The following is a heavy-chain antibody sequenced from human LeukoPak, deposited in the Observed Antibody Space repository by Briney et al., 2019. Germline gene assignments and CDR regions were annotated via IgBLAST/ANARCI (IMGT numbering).Heavy chain of an antibody. CDR3: ARAVYSSPPDY. CDR1: GFTFSNYW. V-gene: IGHV3-74*03. D-gene: IGHD6-13*01. Sequence: GGSLRLSCAASGFTFSNYWMLWVRRAPGKGLVWVSRIERDGSSTTYADPVKGRFLMSRDNAKNTLDRQMNSLRVEDTAVYYCARAVYSSPPDYWGQGALVTVSS. CDR2: IERDGSST. J-gene: IGHJ4*02.